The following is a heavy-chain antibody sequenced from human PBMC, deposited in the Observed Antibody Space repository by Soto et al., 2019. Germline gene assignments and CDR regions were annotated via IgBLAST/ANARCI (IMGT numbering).Heavy chain of an antibody. D-gene: IGHD1-26*01. CDR3: ARVWSPSLLKGFDY. J-gene: IGHJ4*02. Sequence: SETLSLTCTVSGGSVSSGSYYWSWIRQPPGKGLEWIGYIYYSGSTNYNPSLKSRVTISVDTSKNQFSLKLSSVTAADTAVYYCARVWSPSLLKGFDYWGQGTLVTVSS. CDR2: IYYSGST. V-gene: IGHV4-61*01. CDR1: GGSVSSGSYY.